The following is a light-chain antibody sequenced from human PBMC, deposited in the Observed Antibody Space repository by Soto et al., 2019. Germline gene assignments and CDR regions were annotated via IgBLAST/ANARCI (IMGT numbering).Light chain of an antibody. CDR3: CSYAGSPYVV. V-gene: IGLV2-11*01. Sequence: QSVLTQPRSVSGSPGQSVTISCTGTSSDVGGYNYVSWYQQHPGKAPKLMIYDVSKRPSGVPDRFSGSKSGNTASLTISGLQAEDEADYYCCSYAGSPYVVFGGGTKFTVL. CDR1: SSDVGGYNY. J-gene: IGLJ2*01. CDR2: DVS.